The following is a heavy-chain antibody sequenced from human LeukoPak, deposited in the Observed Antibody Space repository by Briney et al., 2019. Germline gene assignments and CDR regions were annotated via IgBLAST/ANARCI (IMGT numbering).Heavy chain of an antibody. V-gene: IGHV1-46*01. CDR1: GYTFTSYY. CDR3: ARDSRGIEGSGWPTTFDY. Sequence: ASVKASCKASGYTFTSYYMHWVRQAPGQGLEWMGIINPSGGSTSYAQKFQGRVTMTRDTSTSTVYMELSSLRSEDTAVYYCARDSRGIEGSGWPTTFDYWGQGTLVTVSS. J-gene: IGHJ4*02. CDR2: INPSGGST. D-gene: IGHD6-19*01.